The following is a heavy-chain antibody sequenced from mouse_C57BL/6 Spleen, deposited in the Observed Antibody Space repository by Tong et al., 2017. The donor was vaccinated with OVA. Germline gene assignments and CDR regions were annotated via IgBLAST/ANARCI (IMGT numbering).Heavy chain of an antibody. D-gene: IGHD2-1*01. V-gene: IGHV14-3*01. J-gene: IGHJ3*01. CDR3: ARDGYGNSWFAY. Sequence: EVQLQESGAELVKPGASVKLSCTASGFNIKDYYMHWVKQRTEQGLEWIGRIDPANGNTKYAPKFQGKATITADTSSNTAYLQLSSLTSEDTAIYYCARDGYGNSWFAYWGQGTLVTVSA. CDR2: IDPANGNT. CDR1: GFNIKDYY.